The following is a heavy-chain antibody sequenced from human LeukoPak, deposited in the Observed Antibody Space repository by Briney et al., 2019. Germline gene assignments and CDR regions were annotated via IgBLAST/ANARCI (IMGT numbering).Heavy chain of an antibody. J-gene: IGHJ6*02. D-gene: IGHD2-15*01. CDR1: GFTFGSYG. CDR3: AKNIVVVVAATPGVGMDV. CDR2: IWYDGSNK. V-gene: IGHV3-33*06. Sequence: SGGSLRLSCAASGFTFGSYGMHWVRQAPGKGLEWVAVIWYDGSNKYYADSVKGRFTISRDNSKNTLYLQMNSLRAEDTAVYYCAKNIVVVVAATPGVGMDVWGQGTTVTVSS.